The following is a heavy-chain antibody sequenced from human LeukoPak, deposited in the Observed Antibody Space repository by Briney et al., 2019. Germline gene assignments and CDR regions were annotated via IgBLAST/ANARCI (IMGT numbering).Heavy chain of an antibody. CDR1: GGSISSHY. J-gene: IGHJ4*02. CDR2: IYYSGST. D-gene: IGHD5-24*01. Sequence: SETLSLTCTVSGGSISSHYWSWIRQPPGKGLEWIGYIYYSGSTNYNPSLKSRVTISVDTSKNQFSLKLSSVTAADTAVYYCARLKMATKQDLYHFDYWGQGTLVTVSS. V-gene: IGHV4-59*11. CDR3: ARLKMATKQDLYHFDY.